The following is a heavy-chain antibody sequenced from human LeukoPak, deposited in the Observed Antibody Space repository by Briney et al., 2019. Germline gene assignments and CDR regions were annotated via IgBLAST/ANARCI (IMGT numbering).Heavy chain of an antibody. V-gene: IGHV4-59*01. D-gene: IGHD3-10*01. CDR1: GGSISSYY. CDR3: ARKGEHYYDSGKLWPAWFDL. CDR2: IHSSGST. J-gene: IGHJ5*02. Sequence: SETLSLTCSVSGGSISSYYWSWIRQPPGKGLELIGYIHSSGSTYYNPSLTSRVTISVDMSSNMFSLKLTSVTTADTAVYYCARKGEHYYDSGKLWPAWFDLWGQGSLVTVSS.